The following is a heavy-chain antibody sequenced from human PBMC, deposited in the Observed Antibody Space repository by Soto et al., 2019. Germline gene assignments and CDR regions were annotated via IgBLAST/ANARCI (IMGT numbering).Heavy chain of an antibody. J-gene: IGHJ6*02. Sequence: GGSLRLSCAASGFTFSSYWMSWVRQAPEKGLEWVASINHDGSSTCFVDSVKGRFTISRDNAKNTLYLHMNSLRAEDTAVYYCARDELASPHYYGMDVWGQGTTVTVSS. D-gene: IGHD1-26*01. V-gene: IGHV3-7*01. CDR3: ARDELASPHYYGMDV. CDR2: INHDGSST. CDR1: GFTFSSYW.